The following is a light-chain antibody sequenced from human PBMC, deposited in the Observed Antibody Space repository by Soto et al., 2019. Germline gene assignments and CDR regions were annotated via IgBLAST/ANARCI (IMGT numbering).Light chain of an antibody. Sequence: DIQMTQSPSSLSESVGDRATITCRASQSISTYLNWYQQKPGKAPNLLIYAASSLQSGVPSRFSGSGSGTDFTLNISSLQPEDFVAYYCQQSYRAPPVTFGGGTKVEIK. V-gene: IGKV1-39*01. CDR2: AAS. CDR3: QQSYRAPPVT. CDR1: QSISTY. J-gene: IGKJ4*01.